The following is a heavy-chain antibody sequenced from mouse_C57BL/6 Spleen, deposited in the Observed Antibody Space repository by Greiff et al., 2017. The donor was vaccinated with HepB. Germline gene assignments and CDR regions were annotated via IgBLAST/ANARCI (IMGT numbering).Heavy chain of an antibody. J-gene: IGHJ1*03. D-gene: IGHD2-5*01. CDR3: ARSSNPYWYFDV. CDR2: IYPRSGNT. CDR1: GYTFTSYG. Sequence: QVQLQQSGAELARPGASVKLSCKASGYTFTSYGISWVKQRTGQGLEWIGEIYPRSGNTYYNEKFKGKATLTAEKSSSTAYMELRSLTSEDSAVYFCARSSNPYWYFDVWGTGTTVTVSS. V-gene: IGHV1-81*01.